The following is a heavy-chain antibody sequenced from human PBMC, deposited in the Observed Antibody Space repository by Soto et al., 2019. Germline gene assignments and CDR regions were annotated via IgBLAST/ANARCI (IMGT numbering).Heavy chain of an antibody. V-gene: IGHV1-8*01. CDR1: GYTFTSYT. CDR2: MNPITGNT. CDR3: ARDGYYFGSGRSYFDS. Sequence: QVQLVQSGAEVKKPGASVKVSCKASGYTFTSYTINWVRQATGQGPEYMGWMNPITGNTGYAQKFQGRVTMTRDTSKSTAYMEVTRLRSEDTAVYYCARDGYYFGSGRSYFDSWGQGTLVTVSS. J-gene: IGHJ4*02. D-gene: IGHD3-10*01.